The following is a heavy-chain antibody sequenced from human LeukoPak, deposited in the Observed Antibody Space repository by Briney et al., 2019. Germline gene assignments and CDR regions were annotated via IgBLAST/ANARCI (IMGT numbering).Heavy chain of an antibody. CDR2: IKQDGSEK. CDR3: ARGEYYYDGGY. J-gene: IGHJ4*02. Sequence: GGSLGLSCAASGFSFSSYWMSWVRQAPGKGLEWVANIKQDGSEKYYVDSVKGRFTISRDNAKNSLFLQMNSLRAEETAVYYCARGEYYYDGGYWGQGTLVTVSS. V-gene: IGHV3-7*04. CDR1: GFSFSSYW. D-gene: IGHD3-22*01.